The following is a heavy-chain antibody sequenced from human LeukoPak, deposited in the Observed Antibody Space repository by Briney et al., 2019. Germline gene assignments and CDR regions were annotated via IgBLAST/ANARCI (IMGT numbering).Heavy chain of an antibody. CDR2: INHSGST. CDR1: GVSFSGYY. Sequence: PSETLSLTCAVYGVSFSGYYWSWIRQPPGKGLEWVGEINHSGSTNYNPSLKGRVTISVDTSRNQFSLKLSSVTAADTAVYYCALEVVPAAVGSFDPWGQGTLVTVSS. CDR3: ALEVVPAAVGSFDP. J-gene: IGHJ5*02. V-gene: IGHV4-34*01. D-gene: IGHD2-2*01.